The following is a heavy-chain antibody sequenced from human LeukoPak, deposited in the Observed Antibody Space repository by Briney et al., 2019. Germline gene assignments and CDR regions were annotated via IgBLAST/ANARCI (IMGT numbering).Heavy chain of an antibody. D-gene: IGHD6-13*01. CDR2: INPSGGST. CDR3: VREVAAAGDY. V-gene: IGHV1-46*01. Sequence: ASVKVSCKASGYTLTSYYMHWVRQAPGQGLEWMGIINPSGGSTSYAQKFQGRVTMTRDKSTSTVYMELSSLRFEDTAVYYCVREVAAAGDYWGQGTLVTVSS. CDR1: GYTLTSYY. J-gene: IGHJ4*02.